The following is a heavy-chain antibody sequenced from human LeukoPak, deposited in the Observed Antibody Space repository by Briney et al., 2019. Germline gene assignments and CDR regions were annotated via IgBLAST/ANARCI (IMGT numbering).Heavy chain of an antibody. D-gene: IGHD2-21*02. Sequence: GRSLRLSCAVSGFTFSSYAMHWVRQAPGKGLEWVAVISYDGSNKYYADSVKGRFTISRDNSKNTLYLQMNSLRAEDTAVYYCARDLWYCGGDCYFDYWGQGTLVTVSS. CDR1: GFTFSSYA. V-gene: IGHV3-30-3*01. CDR3: ARDLWYCGGDCYFDY. CDR2: ISYDGSNK. J-gene: IGHJ4*02.